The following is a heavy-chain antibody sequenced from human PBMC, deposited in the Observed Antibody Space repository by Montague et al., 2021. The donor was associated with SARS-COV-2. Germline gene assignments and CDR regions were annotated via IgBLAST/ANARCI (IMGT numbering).Heavy chain of an antibody. D-gene: IGHD6-13*01. CDR2: ITHSGST. J-gene: IGHJ4*02. V-gene: IGHV4-34*01. CDR3: ARGRYSSSWYGTKYYFDY. Sequence: SETLSLTCAVYGGSFSGYYWSWIRQPPGKGLEWIGEITHSGSTNYNPSFKSRVTISLDTSTNQFSLKLSSVTAADTAVYYCARGRYSSSWYGTKYYFDYWGQGTLVTVSS. CDR1: GGSFSGYY.